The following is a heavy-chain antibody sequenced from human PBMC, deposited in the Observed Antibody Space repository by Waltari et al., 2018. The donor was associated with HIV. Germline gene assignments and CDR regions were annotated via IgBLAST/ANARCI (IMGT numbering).Heavy chain of an antibody. CDR2: IYNSRST. CDR1: GGSISTYY. J-gene: IGHJ3*02. D-gene: IGHD6-25*01. Sequence: QVQLRESGPGLVKPSETLSPTCTVSGGSISTYYWTWIRQPPGKGLEWIGYIYNSRSTDYNPSLKSRATISVDTSKNQFSLKLSAVTTADTAVYYCARGIDAQRVAAPCLDIWGQGTMVTVSS. CDR3: ARGIDAQRVAAPCLDI. V-gene: IGHV4-59*01.